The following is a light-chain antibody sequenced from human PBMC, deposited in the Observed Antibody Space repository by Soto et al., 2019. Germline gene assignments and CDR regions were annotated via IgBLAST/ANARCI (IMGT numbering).Light chain of an antibody. Sequence: QSVLTQPPSVSGAPGQRVTISCTGSSSNTGAGYDVHWYQQVPGTAPKLLVYGNRYRPSGVPDRFSGSKSGTSASLAITGLQAEDEADYYCQSYDSSLSGYVFGTGTQLTVL. J-gene: IGLJ1*01. V-gene: IGLV1-40*01. CDR2: GNR. CDR1: SSNTGAGYD. CDR3: QSYDSSLSGYV.